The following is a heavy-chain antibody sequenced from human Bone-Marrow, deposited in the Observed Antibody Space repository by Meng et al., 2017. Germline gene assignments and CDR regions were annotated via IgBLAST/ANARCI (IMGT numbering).Heavy chain of an antibody. V-gene: IGHV3-66*02. CDR2: LYTGGGT. J-gene: IGHJ4*02. CDR1: GFSVSDNY. CDR3: ARVQSNYYDRTGYYSRWFDY. Sequence: GESLKISCAAFGFSVSDNYMTWVRQAPGKGLEWVSILYTGGGTSYADSVKGRFTVSRDNSKNTLYLQMNSLRPEDTAVYYCARVQSNYYDRTGYYSRWFDYWGQGTLVTVSS. D-gene: IGHD3-22*01.